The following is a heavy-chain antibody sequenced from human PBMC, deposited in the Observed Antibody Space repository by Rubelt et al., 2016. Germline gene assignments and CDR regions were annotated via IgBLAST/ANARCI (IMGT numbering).Heavy chain of an antibody. J-gene: IGHJ5*02. CDR3: AKDHSRDGPGA. V-gene: IGHV3-30*18. D-gene: IGHD5-24*01. Sequence: ESGGGVVQPGGSLRLSCAASGFTLKRFGMHWVRQAPGKGLEWVAVISFDESSRYYVDSVKGRLTISRDTSKNTVYQQMDSLRGEDTATYYCAKDHSRDGPGAWGQGTLVTVSS. CDR2: ISFDESSR. CDR1: GFTLKRFG.